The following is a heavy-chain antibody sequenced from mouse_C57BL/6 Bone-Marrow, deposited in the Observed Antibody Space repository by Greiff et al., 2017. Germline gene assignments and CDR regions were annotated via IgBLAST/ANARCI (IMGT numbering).Heavy chain of an antibody. CDR1: GYTFTDYY. J-gene: IGHJ2*01. V-gene: IGHV1-19*01. CDR3: ASGDGGSLFDC. D-gene: IGHD1-1*02. Sequence: EVQLQQSGPVLVKPGASVKMSCKASGYTFTDYYMNWVKQSHGKSLEWIGVINPYNGGTSYNQKFKGKATLTVDKSSSTAYMELNSLTSEDSAVYYCASGDGGSLFDCWGQGTTLTVSS. CDR2: INPYNGGT.